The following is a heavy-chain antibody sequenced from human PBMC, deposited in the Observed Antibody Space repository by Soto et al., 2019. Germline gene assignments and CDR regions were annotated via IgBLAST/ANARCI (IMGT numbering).Heavy chain of an antibody. CDR2: IYSSEYT. J-gene: IGHJ4*02. Sequence: SETLSLTCTVSGGSISSYYWSWIRQPPGKGLEWIAYIYSSEYTDYNPSLKSRVTISVDMSRDQFSLQLKSVTAADTAVYYCATRYGSAIDYWGQGTLVTVPS. D-gene: IGHD1-26*01. V-gene: IGHV4-59*08. CDR3: ATRYGSAIDY. CDR1: GGSISSYY.